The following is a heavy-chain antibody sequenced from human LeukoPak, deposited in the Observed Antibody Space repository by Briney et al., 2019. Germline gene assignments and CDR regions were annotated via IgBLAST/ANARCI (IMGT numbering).Heavy chain of an antibody. CDR3: ATVDTSMVNYYYYYYMDV. J-gene: IGHJ6*03. D-gene: IGHD5-18*01. CDR2: IFSGGST. CDR1: GFSASSNY. V-gene: IGHV3-53*01. Sequence: GGSLRLSCAASGFSASSNYMSWVRQAPGKGLEWVSVIFSGGSTYYADSVKGRFTISRDNSKNTLYLQMNSLRAEDTAVYYCATVDTSMVNYYYYYYMDVWGKGTTVTVSS.